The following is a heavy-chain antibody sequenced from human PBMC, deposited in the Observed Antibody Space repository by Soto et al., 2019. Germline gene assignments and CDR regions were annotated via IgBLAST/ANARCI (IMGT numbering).Heavy chain of an antibody. CDR3: TSLYRSSSGPAY. CDR1: GFTFSGSA. D-gene: IGHD6-6*01. V-gene: IGHV3-73*02. Sequence: EVQLVESGGGLVQPGGSLKLSCAASGFTFSGSAMHWVRQASGKGLEWVGRIRSKANSYATAYAASVKGRFTISRDDSKNTAYLQMNSLKTEDTAVYYCTSLYRSSSGPAYWGQGTLVTVSS. CDR2: IRSKANSYAT. J-gene: IGHJ4*02.